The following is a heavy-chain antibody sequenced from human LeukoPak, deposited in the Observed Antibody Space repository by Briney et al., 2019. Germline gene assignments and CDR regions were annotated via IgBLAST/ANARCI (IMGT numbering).Heavy chain of an antibody. CDR1: GFTFSSYA. CDR3: ARSTYYYDRSGYYFDY. J-gene: IGHJ4*02. Sequence: PGGSLRLSCAASGFTFSSYAMHWVRQAPGKGLEWVAVISYDGSNKYHADSVKGRFTISRDKSKNTLYLQMNSLRAEDTAVYYCARSTYYYDRSGYYFDYWGQGTLVTVSS. V-gene: IGHV3-30*04. CDR2: ISYDGSNK. D-gene: IGHD3-22*01.